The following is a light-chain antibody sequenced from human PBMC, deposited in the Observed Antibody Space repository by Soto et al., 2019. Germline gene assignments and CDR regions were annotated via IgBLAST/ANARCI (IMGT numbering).Light chain of an antibody. CDR2: DAS. CDR3: QQYNSYPTT. J-gene: IGKJ1*01. Sequence: DIQMTQSPSTLSASVEDRVTITCRASQSISSWLAWYQQKPGKAPRLLTYDASSLHSGVPSGFSGRGSGTEFTLTISSLQPDDFATYYCQQYNSYPTTLGQGTRVEIK. CDR1: QSISSW. V-gene: IGKV1-5*01.